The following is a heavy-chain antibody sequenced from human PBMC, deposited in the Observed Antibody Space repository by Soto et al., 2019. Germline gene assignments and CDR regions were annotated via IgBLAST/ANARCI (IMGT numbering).Heavy chain of an antibody. J-gene: IGHJ4*02. CDR3: ARGSRDYYGSGSYGVDY. CDR2: IYYSGST. Sequence: SETLSLTCTVSGGSISSYYWSWIRQPPGKGLEWIGYIYYSGSTNYNPSLKSRVTISVDTSKNQFSLKLSSVTAADTAVYYCARGSRDYYGSGSYGVDYWGQGTLVTVSS. CDR1: GGSISSYY. D-gene: IGHD3-10*01. V-gene: IGHV4-59*01.